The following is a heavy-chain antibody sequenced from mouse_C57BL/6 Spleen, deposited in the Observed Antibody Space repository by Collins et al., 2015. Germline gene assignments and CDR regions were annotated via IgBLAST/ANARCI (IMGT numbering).Heavy chain of an antibody. J-gene: IGHJ4*01. CDR2: INPGSGGT. V-gene: IGHV1-54*03. CDR3: ARDYPYYYAMDY. D-gene: IGHD1-1*02. CDR1: GYAFTNYL. Sequence: QVQLQQSGAELVRPGTSVKVSCKASGYAFTNYLIEWVKQRPGQGLEWIGVINPGSGGTNYNEKFKGKATLTADKSSSTAYMQLSSLTSDDSAVYFCARDYPYYYAMDYWGQGTSVTVSS.